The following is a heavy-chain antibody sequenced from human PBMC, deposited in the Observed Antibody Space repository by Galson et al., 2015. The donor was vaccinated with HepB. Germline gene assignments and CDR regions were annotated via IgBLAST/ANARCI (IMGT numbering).Heavy chain of an antibody. D-gene: IGHD5-12*01. CDR2: IGVNDGSI. Sequence: SLRLSCAASGFTFSSYAMNWVRQAPGKGLEWVSGIGVNDGSIYYANSVKGRFTIPRDNPKNTLYLQVNSLRVEDTAIYYCAKGRPERPPEHRGYDLPDYWGQGTLVTVSS. J-gene: IGHJ4*02. V-gene: IGHV3-23*01. CDR3: AKGRPERPPEHRGYDLPDY. CDR1: GFTFSSYA.